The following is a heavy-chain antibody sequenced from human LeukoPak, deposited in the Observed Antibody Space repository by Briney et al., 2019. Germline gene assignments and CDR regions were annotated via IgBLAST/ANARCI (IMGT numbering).Heavy chain of an antibody. D-gene: IGHD6-19*01. V-gene: IGHV4-59*08. CDR1: GGSISSYY. CDR2: MYYSGST. CDR3: ARRGYSSGFYYFDY. Sequence: ASETLSLTCTVYGGSISSYYWSWIRQPPGKGLEWIGYMYYSGSTNYNPSLKSRVTISVDTSKNQFSLKLSSVTAADTAVYYCARRGYSSGFYYFDYWGQGTLVTVSS. J-gene: IGHJ4*02.